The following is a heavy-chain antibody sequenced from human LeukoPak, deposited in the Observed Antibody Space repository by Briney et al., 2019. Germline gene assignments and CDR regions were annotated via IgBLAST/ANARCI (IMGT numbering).Heavy chain of an antibody. CDR2: IYYSGST. CDR3: ARDRGGSSGFYYFDY. Sequence: PSETLSLTCTVSGAFISTRGYFWGWIRQPPGKGLEWMGSIYYSGSTYNNPSLKSRVTISLDTSKNQFSLKVTSVTAADTAVYYCARDRGGSSGFYYFDYWGQGTLVTVSS. J-gene: IGHJ4*02. CDR1: GAFISTRGYF. D-gene: IGHD6-19*01. V-gene: IGHV4-39*07.